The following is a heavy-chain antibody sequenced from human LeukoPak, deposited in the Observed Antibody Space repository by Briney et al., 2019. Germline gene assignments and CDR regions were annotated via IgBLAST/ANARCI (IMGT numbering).Heavy chain of an antibody. J-gene: IGHJ3*02. Sequence: PSETLSLTCTVSNGSISSYYWSWIRQPPGKGLEWIGYIYYSGSTNYNPSLKSRVTISVDTSKNQFSLKLSFVTAADTAVYYCASRITMVRGVIPDAFDIWGQGAMVTVSS. CDR1: NGSISSYY. CDR3: ASRITMVRGVIPDAFDI. V-gene: IGHV4-59*01. D-gene: IGHD3-10*01. CDR2: IYYSGST.